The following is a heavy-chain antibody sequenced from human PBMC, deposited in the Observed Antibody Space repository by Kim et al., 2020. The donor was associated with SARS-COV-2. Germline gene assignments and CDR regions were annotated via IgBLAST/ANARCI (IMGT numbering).Heavy chain of an antibody. D-gene: IGHD2-21*02. CDR2: IYTSGST. V-gene: IGHV4-61*02. Sequence: SETLSLTCTVSGGSISSGSYYWSWIRQPAGKGLEWIGRIYTSGSTNYNPSLKSRVTISVDTSKNQFSLKLSSVTAADTAVYYCAREAVVGTAIGGPYYSYWIDVWGHGTPVTVSS. CDR1: GGSISSGSYY. CDR3: AREAVVGTAIGGPYYSYWIDV. J-gene: IGHJ6*02.